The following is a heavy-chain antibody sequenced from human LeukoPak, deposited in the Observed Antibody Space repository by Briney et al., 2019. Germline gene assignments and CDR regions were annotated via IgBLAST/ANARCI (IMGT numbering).Heavy chain of an antibody. D-gene: IGHD6-13*01. Sequence: SETLSLTCTVSGGSISSYYWSWIRQPPGKGLEWIGYIYYSGGTNYNPSLKSRVSISVDTSKNQFSLKLSSVTAADTAVYYCARDLGASSSWYHFDYWGQGTLVTVSS. V-gene: IGHV4-59*01. CDR2: IYYSGGT. CDR3: ARDLGASSSWYHFDY. CDR1: GGSISSYY. J-gene: IGHJ4*02.